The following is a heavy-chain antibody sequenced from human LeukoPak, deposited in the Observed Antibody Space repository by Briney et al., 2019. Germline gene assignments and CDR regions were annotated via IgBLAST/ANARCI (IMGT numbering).Heavy chain of an antibody. CDR1: GYSISSGYY. CDR3: ARGPYPYCSDSSGYTGYFDY. CDR2: IYHSGST. Sequence: TSETLSLTCAVSGYSISSGYYWGWIRQPPGKGLEWIGSIYHSGSTYYNPSLKSRVTISVDTSKNQFSLKLSSVTAADTAVYYCARGPYPYCSDSSGYTGYFDYWGQGTLVTVSS. J-gene: IGHJ4*02. V-gene: IGHV4-38-2*01. D-gene: IGHD3-22*01.